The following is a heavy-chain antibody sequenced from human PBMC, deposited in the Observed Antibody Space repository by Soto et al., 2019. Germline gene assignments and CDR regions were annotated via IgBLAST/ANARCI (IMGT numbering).Heavy chain of an antibody. J-gene: IGHJ6*02. D-gene: IGHD2-2*01. V-gene: IGHV3-48*04. CDR3: ARESCSSSSCSTRYGMDV. CDR2: ISSSGNSK. CDR1: GFTFSSYG. Sequence: VQLVESGGGVVQPGRSLRLSCAASGFTFSSYGMHWVRQAPGKGLEWVSYISSSGNSKYYADSVKGRFTISRDNAKNSLYLQMNSLRAEDTAIYYCARESCSSSSCSTRYGMDVWGQGSTVTVSS.